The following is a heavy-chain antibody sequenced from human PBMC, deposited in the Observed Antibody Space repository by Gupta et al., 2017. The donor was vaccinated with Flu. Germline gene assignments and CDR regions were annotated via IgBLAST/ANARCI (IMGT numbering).Heavy chain of an antibody. J-gene: IGHJ6*02. D-gene: IGHD6-19*01. V-gene: IGHV3-21*01. Sequence: EVQLVESGGGLVKPGGFLRLSCAASGFTFSSYSMNWVRQAPGKGLEWVSSISSSSSYIYYADSVKGRFTISRDNAKNSLYLQMNSLRAEDTAVYYCASTPLSSGWYRMDVWGQGTTVTVSS. CDR1: GFTFSSYS. CDR3: ASTPLSSGWYRMDV. CDR2: ISSSSSYI.